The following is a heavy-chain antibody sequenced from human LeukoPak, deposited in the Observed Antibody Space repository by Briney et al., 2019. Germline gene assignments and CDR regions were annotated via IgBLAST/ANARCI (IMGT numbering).Heavy chain of an antibody. CDR1: GFTFSSYS. CDR2: INQDGSEN. V-gene: IGHV3-7*01. Sequence: GGSLRLSCAASGFTFSSYSMNWVRQSPGKGLEWVANINQDGSENHYVDSVKGRFTISRDNAKNSVFVQMNGLRVEDTAVYYCVRAGGSSWSDFWGQGTLVTVSS. CDR3: VRAGGSSWSDF. J-gene: IGHJ4*02. D-gene: IGHD6-13*01.